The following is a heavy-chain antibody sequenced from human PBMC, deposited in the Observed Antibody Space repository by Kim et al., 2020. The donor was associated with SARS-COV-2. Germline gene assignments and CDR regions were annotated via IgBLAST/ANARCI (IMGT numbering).Heavy chain of an antibody. CDR1: GFSLGGYA. CDR3: CDDYGGNDALNA. CDR2: IRGKGYGGTT. Sequence: GGSLRLSCKASGFSLGGYALSWVRQAPGKGLEWVGFIRGKGYGGTTDYAASVEGRFTISRDDSKSIAHLQMNSLKPEDTAVYYCCDDYGGNDALNAGGQGRLVTVS. V-gene: IGHV3-49*04. D-gene: IGHD4-17*01. J-gene: IGHJ1*01.